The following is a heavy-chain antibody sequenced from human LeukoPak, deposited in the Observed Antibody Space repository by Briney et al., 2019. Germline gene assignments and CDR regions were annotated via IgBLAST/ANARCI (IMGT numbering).Heavy chain of an antibody. Sequence: SETLSLTCAVYGGSFSGYYWSWIRQPPGKGLEWIGEINHSGSTNYNPSLKSRVTISVDTSKNQFSLKLSSVTAADTAVYYCARGPETYYYESSGYRIGYCFDYWGQGTLVTVSS. J-gene: IGHJ4*02. V-gene: IGHV4-34*01. CDR3: ARGPETYYYESSGYRIGYCFDY. CDR1: GGSFSGYY. D-gene: IGHD3-22*01. CDR2: INHSGST.